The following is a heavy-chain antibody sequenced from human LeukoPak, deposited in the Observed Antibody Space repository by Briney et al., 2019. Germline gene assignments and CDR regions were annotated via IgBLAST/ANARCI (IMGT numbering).Heavy chain of an antibody. CDR1: GGSFSGYY. V-gene: IGHV4-34*01. CDR3: ARKRLYYYDSSGYYDRKPRYYFDY. J-gene: IGHJ4*02. Sequence: SETLSLTCAVYGGSFSGYYWSWIRQPPGKGLEWIGEISHSGSTCYNPSLKSRVTISVDTSKNQFSLKLSSVTAADAAVYYCARKRLYYYDSSGYYDRKPRYYFDYWGQGTLVTVSS. CDR2: ISHSGST. D-gene: IGHD3-22*01.